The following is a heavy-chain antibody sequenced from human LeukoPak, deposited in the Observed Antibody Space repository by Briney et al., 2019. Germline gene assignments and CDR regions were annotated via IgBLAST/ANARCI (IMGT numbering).Heavy chain of an antibody. CDR2: VSSGFHA. CDR3: VREARGYHYTYFDY. J-gene: IGHJ4*02. Sequence: GGSLRLSCTASGFTLGSHDMHWVRQIPGQGLEWVAAVSSGFHAFFADSVQGRFTVSREDARNCLYLQMNSLRAGDTAVYYCVREARGYHYTYFDYWGQGTLVTVSS. D-gene: IGHD5-18*01. V-gene: IGHV3-13*01. CDR1: GFTLGSHD.